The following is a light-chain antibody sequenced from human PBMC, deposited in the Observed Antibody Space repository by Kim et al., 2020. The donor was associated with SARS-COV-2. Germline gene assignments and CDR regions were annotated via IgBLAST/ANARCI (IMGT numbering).Light chain of an antibody. Sequence: RVTISCTASSSNIGAGYDVHWYQQLPGRAPKLLIFADTRRPSGVPDRLSGSKSGTSASLAITGLQAEDEADYYCQSYDSRLSGWVFGGGTQLTVL. CDR1: SSNIGAGYD. CDR3: QSYDSRLSGWV. CDR2: ADT. V-gene: IGLV1-40*01. J-gene: IGLJ3*02.